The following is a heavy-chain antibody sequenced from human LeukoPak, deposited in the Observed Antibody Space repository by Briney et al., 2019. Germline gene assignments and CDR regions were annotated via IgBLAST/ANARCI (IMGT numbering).Heavy chain of an antibody. CDR1: GFTVSSNY. Sequence: GGSLRLSCAASGFTVSSNYLTWARQAPGKGLEWVSVIYSGGGTYYADSVKGRFTISRDNSKNTLYLHMNSLRAEDTAVYYCARAIIAAAGPLGYWGQGTLVTVSS. D-gene: IGHD6-13*01. CDR3: ARAIIAAAGPLGY. V-gene: IGHV3-53*01. J-gene: IGHJ4*02. CDR2: IYSGGGT.